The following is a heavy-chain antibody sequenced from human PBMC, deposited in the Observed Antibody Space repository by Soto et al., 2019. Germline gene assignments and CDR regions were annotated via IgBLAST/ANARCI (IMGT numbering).Heavy chain of an antibody. Sequence: SETLSLTCTISGDSLSGFFWSWIRQSPGKGFEWIGHIFYSGTAIYNPSLTSRVTFSFDTSRNQLSLNLHSVTAADTAVYYCARDRSSGWPSRFDFWGQGTPVTAP. V-gene: IGHV4-59*01. D-gene: IGHD6-19*01. CDR3: ARDRSSGWPSRFDF. CDR2: IFYSGTA. J-gene: IGHJ4*02. CDR1: GDSLSGFF.